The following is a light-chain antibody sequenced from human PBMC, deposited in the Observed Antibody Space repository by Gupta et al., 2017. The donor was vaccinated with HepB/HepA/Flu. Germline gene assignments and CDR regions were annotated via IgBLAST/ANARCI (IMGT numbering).Light chain of an antibody. J-gene: IGKJ2*01. V-gene: IGKV4-1*01. CDR1: QSVLYSSNNKNY. CDR3: QQCYRTPYT. CDR2: WAS. Sequence: DIVMTQSPDSLAVSLGERATINCKSSQSVLYSSNNKNYLAWYQQRPGQPPKLLIYWASTRESGVPDRFSGSGSGTDFTLTINSLQADDVAVYYCQQCYRTPYTFGQGTKMEIK.